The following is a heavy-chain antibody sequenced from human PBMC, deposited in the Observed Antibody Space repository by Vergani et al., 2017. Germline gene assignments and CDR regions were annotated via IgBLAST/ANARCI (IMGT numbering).Heavy chain of an antibody. V-gene: IGHV3-9*01. J-gene: IGHJ6*03. CDR3: AKDRTGYYYMDV. D-gene: IGHD3/OR15-3a*01. CDR1: GFTFDDYA. CDR2: ISWNSGSI. Sequence: EVQLVESGGGLVQPGRSLRLSCAASGFTFDDYAMHWVRPAPGKGLEWGSGISWNSGSIGYAESVKGRFTLSRDNANNSLYLQMNSLRAEDTALYYCAKDRTGYYYMDVWGKGTTVTVSS.